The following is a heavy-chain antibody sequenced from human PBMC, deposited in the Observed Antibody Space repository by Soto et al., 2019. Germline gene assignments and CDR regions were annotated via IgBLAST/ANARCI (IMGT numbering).Heavy chain of an antibody. CDR2: ISGSGGST. Sequence: EVQLLESGGGLVQPGGSLRLSCAASGFTFSSYAMSWVRQAPGKGLEWVSAISGSGGSTYYADSVKGRFTISRDNSKNTLYLQMNSLRAEDTAVYYCAKDYRWATVTTSALGYWGQGTLVTVSS. D-gene: IGHD4-17*01. J-gene: IGHJ4*02. V-gene: IGHV3-23*01. CDR3: AKDYRWATVTTSALGY. CDR1: GFTFSSYA.